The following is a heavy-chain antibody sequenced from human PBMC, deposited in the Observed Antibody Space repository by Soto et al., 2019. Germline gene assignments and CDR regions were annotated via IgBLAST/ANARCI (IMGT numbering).Heavy chain of an antibody. Sequence: QITLKESGPTLVKPTQTLTLTCTFSGFSLSASGVGVGWIRQPPGKALEWLAIIYWDDAKHYSPSLKSSLTITKDPSKNQVVLTITNKAPVATAKYYGAHKGGGDRILDYWGQGTLVTVSS. D-gene: IGHD3-16*01. J-gene: IGHJ4*02. CDR2: IYWDDAK. V-gene: IGHV2-5*02. CDR3: AHKGGGDRILDY. CDR1: GFSLSASGVG.